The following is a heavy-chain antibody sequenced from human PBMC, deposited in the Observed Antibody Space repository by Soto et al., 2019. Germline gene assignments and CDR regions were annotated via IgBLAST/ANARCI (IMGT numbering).Heavy chain of an antibody. V-gene: IGHV1-8*01. CDR3: AREGAKPHCSSTSCSRRIYYYYYMDV. J-gene: IGHJ6*03. CDR1: GYTFTSYD. CDR2: MNPNSGNT. D-gene: IGHD2-2*01. Sequence: ASVKVSCKASGYTFTSYDINWVRQATGQGLEWMGWMNPNSGNTGYAQKFQGRITMTRNTSISTAYMELSSLRSEDTAVYYCAREGAKPHCSSTSCSRRIYYYYYMDVWGKGTTVTVSS.